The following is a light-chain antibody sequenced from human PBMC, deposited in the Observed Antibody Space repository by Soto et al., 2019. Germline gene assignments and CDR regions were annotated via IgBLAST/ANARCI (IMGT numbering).Light chain of an antibody. CDR2: AAS. CDR1: QSVSNNY. Sequence: EIVLTQSPCTLSLSPGERATLSYRASQSVSNNYLAWYQQKAGQAPRPLIYAASSRAPGVPDRFRGSGSGTDFSLTISRLEPEDFAVYYCQQYGTSPRITFGQGTRLEIK. CDR3: QQYGTSPRIT. J-gene: IGKJ5*01. V-gene: IGKV3-20*01.